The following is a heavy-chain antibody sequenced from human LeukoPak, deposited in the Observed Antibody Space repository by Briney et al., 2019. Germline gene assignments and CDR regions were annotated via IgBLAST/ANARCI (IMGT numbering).Heavy chain of an antibody. CDR1: GFTFSSYS. CDR2: ISSSSSYI. D-gene: IGHD2-2*01. CDR3: ARDYCSSTSCYYP. V-gene: IGHV3-21*01. J-gene: IGHJ4*02. Sequence: GGSLRLSCAASGFTFSSYSMNWVRQAPGKGLEWVSSISSSSSYIYYADSVKGRFTISRDNAKSSLYLQMNSLRAEDTAVYYCARDYCSSTSCYYPWGQGTLVTVSS.